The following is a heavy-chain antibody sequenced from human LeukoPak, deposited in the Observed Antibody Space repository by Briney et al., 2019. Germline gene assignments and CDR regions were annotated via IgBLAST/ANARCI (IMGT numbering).Heavy chain of an antibody. Sequence: PSETLSLTCTVSGGSISSYYWSWIRQPAGKGLEWIGRIYTSGSTNYNPSLKSRVTMSVDTSKNQFSLKLSSVTAADTAVYYCARVGYSSSWYRGWFDPWGQGTLVTVSS. D-gene: IGHD6-13*01. CDR3: ARVGYSSSWYRGWFDP. CDR2: IYTSGST. V-gene: IGHV4-4*07. J-gene: IGHJ5*02. CDR1: GGSISSYY.